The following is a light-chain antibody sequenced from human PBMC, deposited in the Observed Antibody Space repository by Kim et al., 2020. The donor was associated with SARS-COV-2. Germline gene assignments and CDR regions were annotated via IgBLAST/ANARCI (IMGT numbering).Light chain of an antibody. CDR1: NIGSKS. CDR3: QVGDGTSNFWV. CDR2: YDR. V-gene: IGLV3-21*04. J-gene: IGLJ3*02. Sequence: SYELTQPPSVSVAPGKTAKISCGGTNIGSKSVHWYQQKPGQAPVLVIFYDRDRPSGIPERFSGSNSGNTASLTISRVEAGDEADYYCQVGDGTSNFWVFGGGTKLTVL.